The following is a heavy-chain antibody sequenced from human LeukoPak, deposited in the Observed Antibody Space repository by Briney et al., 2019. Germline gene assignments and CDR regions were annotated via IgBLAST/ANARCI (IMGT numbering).Heavy chain of an antibody. J-gene: IGHJ3*01. CDR2: INTDGSST. CDR1: GFTFSNYW. D-gene: IGHD6-19*01. CDR3: ARVLVVAGTGAFDF. Sequence: GGSLRLSCAASGFTFSNYWMYWVRQAPGKGLVWVSRINTDGSSTIYADSVKGRFTISRDNAKNTLYLQMNSLRAEDTAVYYCARVLVVAGTGAFDFWGQGTMVTVSS. V-gene: IGHV3-74*01.